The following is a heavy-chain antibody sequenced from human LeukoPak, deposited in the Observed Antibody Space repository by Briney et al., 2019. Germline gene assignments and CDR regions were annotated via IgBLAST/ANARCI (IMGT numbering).Heavy chain of an antibody. CDR3: ARAPHSGSYFSTDYFDY. CDR2: IVPILGIA. V-gene: IGHV1-69*02. CDR1: GGTFSSYT. J-gene: IGHJ4*02. D-gene: IGHD1-26*01. Sequence: EASVKVSCKASGGTFSSYTISWVRQAPGQGLEWMGRIVPILGIANYAQKFQGRVTITADKSTSTAYMELSSLRSEDTAVYYCARAPHSGSYFSTDYFDYWGQGTLVTVSS.